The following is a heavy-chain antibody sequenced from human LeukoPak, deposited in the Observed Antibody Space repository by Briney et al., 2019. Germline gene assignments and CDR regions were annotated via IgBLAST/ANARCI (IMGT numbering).Heavy chain of an antibody. CDR3: AKDYRNYGDLMYYFDY. V-gene: IGHV3-48*03. CDR1: GFTFSSYE. D-gene: IGHD4-17*01. J-gene: IGHJ4*02. Sequence: PGGSLRLSCAASGFTFSSYEMNWVRQAPGKGLEWVSYISSSGSTIYYADSVKGRFTISRDNAKNSLYLQMNSLRAEDTALYYCAKDYRNYGDLMYYFDYWGQGTLVTVSS. CDR2: ISSSGSTI.